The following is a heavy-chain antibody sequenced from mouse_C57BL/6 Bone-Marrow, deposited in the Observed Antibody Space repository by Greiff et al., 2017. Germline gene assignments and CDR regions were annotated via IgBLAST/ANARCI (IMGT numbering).Heavy chain of an antibody. D-gene: IGHD2-5*01. CDR2: IDPSDSYT. CDR1: GYTFTSYW. J-gene: IGHJ4*01. V-gene: IGHV1-50*01. CDR3: ARDDYSNSYYYAMDY. Sequence: QVQLQQPGAELVKPGASVKLSCKASGYTFTSYWMQWVKQRPGQGLEWLGEIDPSDSYTNYNQKFKGKATLPVDTSSSTAYMQLSSLTSEDSAVYYCARDDYSNSYYYAMDYWGQGTSVTVSS.